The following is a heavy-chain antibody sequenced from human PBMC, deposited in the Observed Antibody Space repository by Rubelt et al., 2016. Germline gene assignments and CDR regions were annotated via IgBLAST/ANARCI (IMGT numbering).Heavy chain of an antibody. J-gene: IGHJ5*02. CDR2: IYYSGST. V-gene: IGHV4-31*03. CDR3: ARADYYDSSGYHNWFDP. D-gene: IGHD3-22*01. Sequence: QLQLQESGPGLVKPSQTLSLTCTVSGGSISSGGYYWSWIRQHPGKGLEWIGYIYYSGSTYYNPSLKSRVTISVDTSKNQLSLKLSSVTAADTAVYYCARADYYDSSGYHNWFDPWGQGTLVTVSS. CDR1: GGSISSGGYY.